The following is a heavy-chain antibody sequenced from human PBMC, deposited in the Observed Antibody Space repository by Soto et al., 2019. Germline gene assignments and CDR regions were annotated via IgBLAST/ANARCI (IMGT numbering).Heavy chain of an antibody. D-gene: IGHD6-13*01. J-gene: IGHJ5*02. Sequence: SETLSLTCAVYGGSFSGYYWSWIRRPPGKGLEWIGEINHSGSTNYNPSLKSRVTISVDTSKNQFSLKLSSVTAADTAVYYCARVVGIAAAGRNNWFDPWGQGTLVTVSS. V-gene: IGHV4-34*01. CDR1: GGSFSGYY. CDR3: ARVVGIAAAGRNNWFDP. CDR2: INHSGST.